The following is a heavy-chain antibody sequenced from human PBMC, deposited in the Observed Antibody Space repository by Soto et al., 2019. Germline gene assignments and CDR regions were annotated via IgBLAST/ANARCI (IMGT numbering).Heavy chain of an antibody. V-gene: IGHV4-59*08. CDR3: ARHNYGSGSTYFDY. D-gene: IGHD3-10*01. CDR1: GGSIITYY. Sequence: QVQLQESGPGLVKPSETLSLTCTVSGGSIITYYWSWIRQPTGKGLEWIGYIYYSGSTNYNPSLKSRVTISADTSKNQFSLKLNSMTAADTAVYYCARHNYGSGSTYFDYWGQGTLVTVSS. J-gene: IGHJ4*02. CDR2: IYYSGST.